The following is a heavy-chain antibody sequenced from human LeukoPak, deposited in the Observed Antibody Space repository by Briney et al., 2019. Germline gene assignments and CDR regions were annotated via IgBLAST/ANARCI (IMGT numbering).Heavy chain of an antibody. CDR1: GFTFDDYA. V-gene: IGHV3-9*01. CDR3: ASDRTYDISGYRFDL. J-gene: IGHJ4*02. CDR2: ISWNSGSI. D-gene: IGHD3-22*01. Sequence: GRSLRLSCAASGFTFDDYAMHWVRQAPGKGLEWVSGISWNSGSIGYADSVKGRFTISRDNAKNSLYLQMNSLRAEDTAVYYCASDRTYDISGYRFDLWGQGTLVTVSS.